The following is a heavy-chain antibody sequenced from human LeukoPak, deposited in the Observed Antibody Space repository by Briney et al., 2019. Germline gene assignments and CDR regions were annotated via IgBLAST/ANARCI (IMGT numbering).Heavy chain of an antibody. Sequence: GASVKVSCKASGYTFTNYYMHWVRQAPGQGLEWMGIINPSGGCTNYAQKFQGRVTMTRDTSISTAYMDLSRLSSDDTAMYYCAREGDYGDSKLAYWGQGTLVTVSS. CDR3: AREGDYGDSKLAY. D-gene: IGHD4-17*01. V-gene: IGHV1-46*01. CDR2: INPSGGCT. CDR1: GYTFTNYY. J-gene: IGHJ4*02.